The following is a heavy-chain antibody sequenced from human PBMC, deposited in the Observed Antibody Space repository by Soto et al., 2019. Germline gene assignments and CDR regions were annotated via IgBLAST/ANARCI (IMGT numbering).Heavy chain of an antibody. V-gene: IGHV5-51*01. D-gene: IGHD3-22*01. Sequence: GASLKISCMGSGYSFTIYWIGWVRQMPGKGLEWMGIIYPGDSDTRYSPSLQGQVTISADKSISTAYLQWSSLKASDTAMYYCARHGPRVYYDNSDYCYYGMDVWGQGTTVTVSS. CDR1: GYSFTIYW. CDR2: IYPGDSDT. CDR3: ARHGPRVYYDNSDYCYYGMDV. J-gene: IGHJ6*02.